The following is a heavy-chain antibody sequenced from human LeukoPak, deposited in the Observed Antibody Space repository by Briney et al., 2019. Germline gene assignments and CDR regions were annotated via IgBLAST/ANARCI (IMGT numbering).Heavy chain of an antibody. V-gene: IGHV3-23*01. D-gene: IGHD3-22*01. CDR1: GFTLSSYA. CDR2: ISGSGGST. CDR3: AKGSYYDSSGSFYFDY. J-gene: IGHJ4*02. Sequence: GGSLRLSCAASGFTLSSYAMGWVRQAPGKGLEWVSGISGSGGSTYYADSVKGRFTISRDNSKNTLYVQVNSLGTEDTAAYYCAKGSYYDSSGSFYFDYWGQGTLVTVSS.